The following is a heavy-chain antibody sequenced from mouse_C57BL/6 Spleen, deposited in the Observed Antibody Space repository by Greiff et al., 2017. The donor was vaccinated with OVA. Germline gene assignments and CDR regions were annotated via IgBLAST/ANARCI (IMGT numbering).Heavy chain of an antibody. Sequence: DVQLVESGGGLVKPGGSLKLSCAASGFTFSSYTMSWVRQTPEKRLEWVATISGGGGNTYYPDSVKGRFTISRDNAKNTLYRQMSSLRSEDTALYYCARHNYGSSYWYFDVWGTGTTVTVSS. CDR3: ARHNYGSSYWYFDV. CDR1: GFTFSSYT. J-gene: IGHJ1*03. V-gene: IGHV5-9*01. D-gene: IGHD1-1*01. CDR2: ISGGGGNT.